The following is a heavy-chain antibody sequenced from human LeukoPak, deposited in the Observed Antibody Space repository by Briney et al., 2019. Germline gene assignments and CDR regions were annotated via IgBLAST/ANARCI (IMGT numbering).Heavy chain of an antibody. Sequence: KSGGSLRLSCAASGFTFSSYSMNWVRQAPGKGLEWVSSISSSSSYIYYADSVKGRFTISRDNAKNSLYLQMNSLRAEDTAVYYCAKVNTAMVTPKFDYWGQGTLVTVSS. J-gene: IGHJ4*02. CDR3: AKVNTAMVTPKFDY. CDR1: GFTFSSYS. D-gene: IGHD5-18*01. V-gene: IGHV3-21*04. CDR2: ISSSSSYI.